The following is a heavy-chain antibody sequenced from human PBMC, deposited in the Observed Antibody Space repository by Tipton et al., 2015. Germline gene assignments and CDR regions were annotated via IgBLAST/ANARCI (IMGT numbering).Heavy chain of an antibody. CDR1: SGSIISSSCS. D-gene: IGHD3-10*01. Sequence: TLSLTCTVSSGSIISSSCSWGWIRQPPGKGLEWIGSIYYSGTTYYNPSLKSRVTISVDTSKNQFSLNLSSLTAADTAIYYCARPRGPMIREAFDIWGQGTMVTVSS. J-gene: IGHJ3*02. V-gene: IGHV4-39*01. CDR3: ARPRGPMIREAFDI. CDR2: IYYSGTT.